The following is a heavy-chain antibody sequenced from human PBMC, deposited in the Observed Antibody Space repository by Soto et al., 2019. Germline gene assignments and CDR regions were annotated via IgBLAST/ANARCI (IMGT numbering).Heavy chain of an antibody. V-gene: IGHV1-18*01. CDR1: GXXFTSYG. Sequence: QVQLVQSGAEVKKPGASVKVSCXXSGXXFTSYGISWVRQAPGQGLEWMGWISAYNGNTNYAQKLQGRVTMTTDTSTSTAYMELRSLRSDXTAVXYCASYHLNSYYYGMDVWGQGTTVTVSS. CDR2: ISAYNGNT. CDR3: ASYHLNSYYYGMDV. J-gene: IGHJ6*02.